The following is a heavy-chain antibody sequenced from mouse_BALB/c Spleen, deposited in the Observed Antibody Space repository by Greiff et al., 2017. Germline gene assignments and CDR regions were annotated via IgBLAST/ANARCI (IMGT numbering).Heavy chain of an antibody. D-gene: IGHD2-1*01. CDR3: ARNLYYGNPYFDY. V-gene: IGHV1-69*02. CDR1: GYTFTSYW. J-gene: IGHJ2*01. CDR2: IDPSDSYT. Sequence: VQLQQPGAELVKPGASVKLSCKASGYTFTSYWMHWVKQRPGQGLEWIGEIDPSDSYTNYNQKFKGKATLTVDKSSSTAYMQLSSLTSEDSAVYYCARNLYYGNPYFDYWGQGTTLTVSS.